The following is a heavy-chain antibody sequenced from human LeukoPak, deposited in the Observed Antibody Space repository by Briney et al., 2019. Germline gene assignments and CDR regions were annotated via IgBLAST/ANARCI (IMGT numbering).Heavy chain of an antibody. Sequence: PGGSLRLSCAASGFIFSNYRMNWVRQAPGQGLEWVAKIKQDGTEESYVDSVKGRFTISRDNANKSLYLQMNSLRAEDTAVYYCARDPRYGDLDYWGQGTLVTVSS. J-gene: IGHJ4*02. CDR1: GFIFSNYR. D-gene: IGHD4-17*01. CDR2: IKQDGTEE. CDR3: ARDPRYGDLDY. V-gene: IGHV3-7*05.